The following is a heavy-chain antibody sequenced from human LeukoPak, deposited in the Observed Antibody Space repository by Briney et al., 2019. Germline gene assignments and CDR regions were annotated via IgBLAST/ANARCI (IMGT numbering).Heavy chain of an antibody. Sequence: AESLRLSCAASGFTFDNYPIHWVRHSPGQGLEWVSLISWDGGNTFYADSVKGRFTISRENSKNSLYLQMNSLKTEDTAFYYCAKSHLSKSYYSHFDYWGQGTLVTVSS. CDR2: ISWDGGNT. D-gene: IGHD4-11*01. J-gene: IGHJ4*02. V-gene: IGHV3-43*01. CDR1: GFTFDNYP. CDR3: AKSHLSKSYYSHFDY.